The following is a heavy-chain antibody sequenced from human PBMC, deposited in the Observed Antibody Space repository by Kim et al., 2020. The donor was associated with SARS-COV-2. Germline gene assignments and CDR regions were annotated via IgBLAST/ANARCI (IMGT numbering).Heavy chain of an antibody. D-gene: IGHD2-2*01. Sequence: QKFQGRVTMTRDTSTSTVYMELSSLRSEDTAVYYCARDIVVVPAVYGMDVWGQGTTVTVSS. CDR3: ARDIVVVPAVYGMDV. V-gene: IGHV1-46*01. J-gene: IGHJ6*02.